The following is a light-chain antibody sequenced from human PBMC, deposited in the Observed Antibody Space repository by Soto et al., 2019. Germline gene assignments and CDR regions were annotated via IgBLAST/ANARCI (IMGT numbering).Light chain of an antibody. CDR2: EVT. CDR3: SSYGGSNNFV. J-gene: IGLJ1*01. V-gene: IGLV2-8*01. CDR1: SSDVGGYNF. Sequence: QSALTQPPSASGSPGQSVTISCTGTSSDVGGYNFVSWYQHFPGKAPKLILYEVTKRPSGVPDRFSGSKSGNTASLTVSGLQTDDEADYYCSSYGGSNNFVFGTGTKVTVL.